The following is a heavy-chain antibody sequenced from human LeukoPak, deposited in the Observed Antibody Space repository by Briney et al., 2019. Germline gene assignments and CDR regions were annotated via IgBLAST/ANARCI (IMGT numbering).Heavy chain of an antibody. CDR2: ISSSSSYI. D-gene: IGHD1-1*01. Sequence: KPGGSLRLSCAASGFTFSSYSMNWVRQAPGERLEWVSSISSSSSYIYYADSVKGRFTISRDNAKNSLYLQMNSLRAEDTAVYYCARDSRTGADAFDIWGQGTMVTVSS. CDR1: GFTFSSYS. J-gene: IGHJ3*02. CDR3: ARDSRTGADAFDI. V-gene: IGHV3-21*01.